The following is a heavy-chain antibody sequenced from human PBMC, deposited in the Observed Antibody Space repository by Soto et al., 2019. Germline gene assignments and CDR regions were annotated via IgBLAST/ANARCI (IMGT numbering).Heavy chain of an antibody. CDR1: GGTFSSYT. D-gene: IGHD3-16*01. CDR2: IIPILGIA. V-gene: IGHV1-69*02. Sequence: QVQLVQSGAEVKKPGSSVKVSCKASGGTFSSYTISWVRQAPGQGLEWMGRIIPILGIANYAQKFQGRVTITADKSTSTACRELSSLRSEDTAVYYCARGGRGEYPGRAFDIWGQGTMVTVSS. J-gene: IGHJ3*02. CDR3: ARGGRGEYPGRAFDI.